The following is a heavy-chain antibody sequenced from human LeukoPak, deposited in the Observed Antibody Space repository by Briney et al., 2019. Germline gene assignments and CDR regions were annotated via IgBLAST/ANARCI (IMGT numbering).Heavy chain of an antibody. CDR1: GFTFSRYW. CDR3: ARDLINYEFWSGLFDY. V-gene: IGHV3-74*01. J-gene: IGHJ4*02. Sequence: GGSLRLSCAASGFTFSRYWMHWVRQAPGKGLVWVSRINSDGYSTTYADSVKGRFTISRDDAKNTLYLQMNSLRAEDTAVYYCARDLINYEFWSGLFDYWGQGTLVSVSS. D-gene: IGHD3-3*01. CDR2: INSDGYST.